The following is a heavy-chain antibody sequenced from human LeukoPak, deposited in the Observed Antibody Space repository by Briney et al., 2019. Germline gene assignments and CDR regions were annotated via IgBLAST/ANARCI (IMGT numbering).Heavy chain of an antibody. CDR3: ARDPYSGSYGNYYYYFMDV. CDR2: ITSGSSYI. J-gene: IGHJ6*03. V-gene: IGHV3-21*01. Sequence: GGSLRLSCAASGFTFRSYNMNWVRQAPGKGLEWVSSITSGSSYIYYADSVKGRFTISRDNAKNSLYLQMNSLRAEDTAVYYCARDPYSGSYGNYYYYFMDVWGKGTTVTISS. CDR1: GFTFRSYN. D-gene: IGHD1-26*01.